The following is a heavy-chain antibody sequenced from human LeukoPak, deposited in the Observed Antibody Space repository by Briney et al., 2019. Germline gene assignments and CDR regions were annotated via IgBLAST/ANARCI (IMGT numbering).Heavy chain of an antibody. CDR1: GFTFGSYA. J-gene: IGHJ4*02. D-gene: IGHD2-21*02. CDR3: ARYGGDLGVAFDY. CDR2: IYSGGST. Sequence: PGGSLRLSCAASGFTFGSYAMHWVRQAPGKGLEWVSLIYSGGSTYYADSVKGRFTISRDNSKNTLYLQMNSLRAEDTAVYYCARYGGDLGVAFDYWGQGTLVPVSS. V-gene: IGHV3-66*01.